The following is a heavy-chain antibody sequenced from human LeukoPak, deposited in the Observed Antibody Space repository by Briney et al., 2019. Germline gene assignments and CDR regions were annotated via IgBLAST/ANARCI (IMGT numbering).Heavy chain of an antibody. CDR3: AARQTGLRFLTRWFDP. CDR1: GGSISSSSYY. J-gene: IGHJ5*02. D-gene: IGHD3-3*01. Sequence: PSETLSLTCTVSGGSISSSSYYWGWIRQPPGKGLEWIGSIYYSGSTYYNPSLKSRVTISVDTSKNQFSLKLSSVTAADTVVYYCAARQTGLRFLTRWFDPWGQGTLVTVSS. CDR2: IYYSGST. V-gene: IGHV4-39*07.